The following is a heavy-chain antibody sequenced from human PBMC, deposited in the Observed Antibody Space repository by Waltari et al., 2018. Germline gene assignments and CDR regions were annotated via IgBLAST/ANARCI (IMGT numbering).Heavy chain of an antibody. Sequence: QVQLVQSGAEVKKPGSSVKVSCKSSGGTFSSYAISWVRQAPGQGLEWMGGIIPIFGTANYAQKFQGRVTITADESTSTAYMELSSLRSEDTAVYYCALKGEAVAGTAFDIWGQGTMVTVSS. J-gene: IGHJ3*02. CDR2: IIPIFGTA. CDR3: ALKGEAVAGTAFDI. D-gene: IGHD6-19*01. CDR1: GGTFSSYA. V-gene: IGHV1-69*13.